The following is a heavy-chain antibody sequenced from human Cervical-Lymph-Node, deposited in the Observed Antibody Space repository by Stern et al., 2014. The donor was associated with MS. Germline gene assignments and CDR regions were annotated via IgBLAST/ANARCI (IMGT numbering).Heavy chain of an antibody. V-gene: IGHV1-69*16. CDR2: ISPGLDSV. CDR3: ARDGFDSGSALAF. D-gene: IGHD6-19*01. J-gene: IGHJ4*02. Sequence: QVQLMQSGAELKKPGSSVQVSCTTSGGIFISSTITWVRQVPGQGLECMGDISPGLDSVDYAQEFQGRFTLTADDSTNTVYMELTSLQSGDTAMYYCARDGFDSGSALAFWGQGTLVTVSS. CDR1: GGIFISST.